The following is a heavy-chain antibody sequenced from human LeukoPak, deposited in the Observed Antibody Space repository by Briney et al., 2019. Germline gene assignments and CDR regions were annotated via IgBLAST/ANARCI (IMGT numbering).Heavy chain of an antibody. J-gene: IGHJ6*03. Sequence: ASVKVSCKVSGYTLTELSMHWVRQAPGKGLEWMGGFDPEDGETIYAQKFQGRVTMTRNTSISTAYMELSSLRSEDTAVYYCARGKLYGSGSDYMDVWGKGTTVTISS. CDR3: ARGKLYGSGSDYMDV. CDR2: FDPEDGET. D-gene: IGHD3-10*01. V-gene: IGHV1-24*01. CDR1: GYTLTELS.